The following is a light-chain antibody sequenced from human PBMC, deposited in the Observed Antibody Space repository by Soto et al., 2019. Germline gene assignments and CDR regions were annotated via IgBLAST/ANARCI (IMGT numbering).Light chain of an antibody. V-gene: IGKV1-5*01. CDR3: QRYDGY. Sequence: DFPMTQSPSILSASVGDRVTITCRASQTISTWLAWYQQKPGKAPKVLIYAASTLGSGVPSRFSGSGSGTEFTLAISSLQPDDSATYYCQRYDGYFGQGTKLEI. CDR1: QTISTW. CDR2: AAS. J-gene: IGKJ2*01.